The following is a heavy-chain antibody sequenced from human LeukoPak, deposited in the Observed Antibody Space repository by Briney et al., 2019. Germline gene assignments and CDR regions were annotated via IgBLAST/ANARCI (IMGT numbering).Heavy chain of an antibody. CDR3: ARVGRSRGALPNFYYYMDV. J-gene: IGHJ6*03. CDR2: IIPMFGSA. D-gene: IGHD1-26*01. CDR1: GDIFNSYS. V-gene: IGHV1-69*05. Sequence: SVKVSCKASGDIFNSYSVSWVRQAPGQGLEWMGGIIPMFGSANYAQRFEGRVTITTDQSTTTVYMELTSLTSEDTAVYYCARVGRSRGALPNFYYYMDVWGEGTTVTVSS.